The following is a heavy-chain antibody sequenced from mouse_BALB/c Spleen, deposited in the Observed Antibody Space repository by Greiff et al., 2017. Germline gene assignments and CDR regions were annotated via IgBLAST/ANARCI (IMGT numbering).Heavy chain of an antibody. V-gene: IGHV8-12*01. CDR3: ARRALYDYGFAY. Sequence: QVTLKVSGPGILQPSQTLSLTCSFSGFSLSTSGMGVSWIRQPSGKGLEWLAHIYWDDDKRYNPSLKSRLTISKDTSSNQVFLKITSVDTADTATYYCARRALYDYGFAYWGQGTLVTVSA. CDR2: IYWDDDK. CDR1: GFSLSTSGMG. D-gene: IGHD2-4*01. J-gene: IGHJ3*01.